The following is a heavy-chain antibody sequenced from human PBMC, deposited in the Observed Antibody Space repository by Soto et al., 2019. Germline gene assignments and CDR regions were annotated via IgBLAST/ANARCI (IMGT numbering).Heavy chain of an antibody. CDR2: TSAYNDDT. V-gene: IGHV1-18*04. CDR3: ARDERGTWTGTNCYYFDH. J-gene: IGHJ4*02. Sequence: QVQLVQSGTEVKEPGASVKVSCKASGYIFSHYGISWVRQAPGQGLEWMAWTSAYNDDTNYAPKLQDRVTLTTDTSTGTAYMELRSLRPDDTAVYYCARDERGTWTGTNCYYFDHWGQGTLVTVSS. CDR1: GYIFSHYG. D-gene: IGHD2-2*01.